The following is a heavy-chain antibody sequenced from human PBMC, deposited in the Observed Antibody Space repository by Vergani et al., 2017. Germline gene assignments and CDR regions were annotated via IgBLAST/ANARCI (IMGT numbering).Heavy chain of an antibody. J-gene: IGHJ4*02. Sequence: QVQLQESGPGLVKPSQTLSLTCTVSGGSISSGSYYWSWIRQPAGKGLEWIGRIYTSGSTNYNPSLKSRVTISVDTSKNQFSLKLSSVTAADTAVYYCAGSPRDQVVPAVSYYFDYWGQGTLVTVSS. CDR2: IYTSGST. CDR3: AGSPRDQVVPAVSYYFDY. CDR1: GGSISSGSYY. D-gene: IGHD2-2*01. V-gene: IGHV4-61*02.